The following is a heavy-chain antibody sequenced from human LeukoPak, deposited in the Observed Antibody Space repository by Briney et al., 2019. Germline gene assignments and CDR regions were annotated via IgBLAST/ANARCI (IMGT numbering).Heavy chain of an antibody. D-gene: IGHD3-16*01. CDR1: GGPISGYY. V-gene: IGHV4-4*07. J-gene: IGHJ4*02. CDR3: ARGPAFTYFGS. CDR2: IYSSGIT. Sequence: SSETLSLTCSVSGGPISGYYWGWIRQPAGKRLECLGRIYSSGITDYSPSLKSRVTMSVDTSKNQISLRLNSVTAADTAVYYCARGPAFTYFGSWGQGILVTVSS.